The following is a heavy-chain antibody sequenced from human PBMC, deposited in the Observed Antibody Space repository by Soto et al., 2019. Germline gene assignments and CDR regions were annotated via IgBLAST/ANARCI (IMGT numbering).Heavy chain of an antibody. CDR1: GYTFTSYG. Sequence: QVQLVQSGAEVKKPGASVKVSCKASGYTFTSYGISWVRQAPGQGLEWMGWISAYNGNTNYAQKLQGRVTMTTDTSTSAGYMELRSLMSDDTAVYYCARGGARRAYGDYVHLFFWCQGTLVTVSS. V-gene: IGHV1-18*01. J-gene: IGHJ4*02. CDR3: ARGGARRAYGDYVHLFF. D-gene: IGHD4-17*01. CDR2: ISAYNGNT.